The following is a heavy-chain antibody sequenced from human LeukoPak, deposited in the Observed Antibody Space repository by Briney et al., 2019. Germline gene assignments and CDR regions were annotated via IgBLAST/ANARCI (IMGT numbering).Heavy chain of an antibody. CDR1: GGSISSYY. J-gene: IGHJ6*02. D-gene: IGHD3-16*02. CDR3: ARDRIEYYYYYGMDV. V-gene: IGHV4-4*07. CDR2: IYTSGST. Sequence: PSETLPLTCTVSGGSISSYYWSWIRQPAGKGLEWIGRIYTSGSTNYNPSLKSRVTMSVDTSKNQFSLKLSSVTAADTAVYYCARDRIEYYYYYGMDVWGQGTTVTVPS.